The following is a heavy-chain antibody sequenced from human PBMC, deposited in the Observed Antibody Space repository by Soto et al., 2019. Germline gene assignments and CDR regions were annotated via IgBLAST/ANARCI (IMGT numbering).Heavy chain of an antibody. J-gene: IGHJ4*02. V-gene: IGHV3-21*01. CDR2: ISSTSTYT. CDR3: ARDLALAGNY. CDR1: GFTFRSYA. Sequence: PGGSLRLSCAASGFTFRSYAMNWVRQTQEKGLEWVSSISSTSTYTHYADSVKGRFTISRDNANNSLFLQMNSLRAEDTAIYYCARDLALAGNYLGQGARVTVSS. D-gene: IGHD6-19*01.